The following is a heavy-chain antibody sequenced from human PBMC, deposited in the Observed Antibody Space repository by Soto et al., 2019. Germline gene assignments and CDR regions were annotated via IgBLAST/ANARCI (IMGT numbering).Heavy chain of an antibody. D-gene: IGHD3-9*01. J-gene: IGHJ4*02. V-gene: IGHV4-39*01. Sequence: QLQLQESGPGLVKPSETLSLTCTVSGGSISSSSYYWGWIRQPPGKGLEWIGSIYYSGSTYYNPSLKSRVTISVDTSKNQFSLKLSSVTAADTAVYYCARWEFGDILTGYFTYWGQGTLVTVSS. CDR2: IYYSGST. CDR3: ARWEFGDILTGYFTY. CDR1: GGSISSSSYY.